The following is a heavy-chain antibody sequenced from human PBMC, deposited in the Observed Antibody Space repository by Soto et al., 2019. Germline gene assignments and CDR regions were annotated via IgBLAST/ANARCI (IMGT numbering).Heavy chain of an antibody. J-gene: IGHJ6*03. V-gene: IGHV1-69*04. CDR1: GGTFSSYT. Sequence: SVKVSCKASGGTFSSYTISWVRQAPGQGLEWMGRIIPILGIANYAQKFQGRVTITADKSTSTAYMELSSLRSEDTAGYYCARDCSGGSCYSNYYYYYYMDVWGKGTTVTVSS. CDR2: IIPILGIA. D-gene: IGHD2-15*01. CDR3: ARDCSGGSCYSNYYYYYYMDV.